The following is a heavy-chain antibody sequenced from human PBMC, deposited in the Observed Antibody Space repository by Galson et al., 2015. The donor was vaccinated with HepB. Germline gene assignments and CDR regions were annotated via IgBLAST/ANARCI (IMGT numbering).Heavy chain of an antibody. J-gene: IGHJ2*01. CDR3: ATTGYCSGGSCYVLSRYFDL. CDR1: GYTLTELS. CDR2: FDPEDGET. Sequence: SVKVSCKGSGYTLTELSMHWVRQAPGKGLEWMGGFDPEDGETIYAQKFQGRVTMTEDTSTDTAYMELSSLRSEDTAVYYCATTGYCSGGSCYVLSRYFDLWGRGTLVTVSS. V-gene: IGHV1-24*01. D-gene: IGHD2-15*01.